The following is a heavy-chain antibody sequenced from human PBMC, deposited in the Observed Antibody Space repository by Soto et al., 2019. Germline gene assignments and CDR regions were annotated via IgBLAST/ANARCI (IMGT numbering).Heavy chain of an antibody. D-gene: IGHD1-26*01. CDR2: IYYTGNT. J-gene: IGHJ5*02. CDR3: ASGGSSNWFDP. V-gene: IGHV4-30-4*01. CDR1: SGSISSPDYY. Sequence: QVRLQESGPGLVKPSQTLSLTCTVSSGSISSPDYYWSWIRQPPGKGLEWIGYIYYTGNTYYNPSLKSRVIMSVDTSTNQLSLKVTSVTAADTAVYYCASGGSSNWFDPWGQGTLVTVSS.